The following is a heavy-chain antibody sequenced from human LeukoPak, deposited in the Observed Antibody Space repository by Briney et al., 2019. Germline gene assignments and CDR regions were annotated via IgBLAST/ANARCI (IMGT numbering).Heavy chain of an antibody. CDR1: GFTFSSYT. CDR3: ARELVGPTAYDY. J-gene: IGHJ4*02. D-gene: IGHD1-26*01. V-gene: IGHV3-21*01. CDR2: ISSRSSYI. Sequence: GGSLRLSCAASGFTFSSYTMNWVRQAPGKGLEWVSYISSRSSYIYYADSVRGRFTISRDNAKDSLYLQMDSLRAEDTAVYYCARELVGPTAYDYWGQGTLVTVSS.